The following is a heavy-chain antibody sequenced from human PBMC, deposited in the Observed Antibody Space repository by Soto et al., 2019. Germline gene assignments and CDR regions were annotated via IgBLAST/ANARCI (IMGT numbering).Heavy chain of an antibody. V-gene: IGHV1-8*02. CDR2: INPNSGST. Sequence: QVLLVQSGAEVKKPGASVRVSCKASGYSFIGHYIHWVRQAPGQGLEWMGWINPNSGSTTYAQKFQGRVTMTRNTSISTAYMELSSLRSEDTAVYYCARGFSSGLKFIVYYYYGMDVWGQGTTVTVSS. J-gene: IGHJ6*02. D-gene: IGHD6-19*01. CDR3: ARGFSSGLKFIVYYYYGMDV. CDR1: GYSFIGHY.